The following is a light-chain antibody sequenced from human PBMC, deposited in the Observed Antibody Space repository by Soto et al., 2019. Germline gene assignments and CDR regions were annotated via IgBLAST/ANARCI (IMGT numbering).Light chain of an antibody. Sequence: EIVLTQSPGTLSLSPGERATLSCKASQSVTSRHLAWYQQKPGHAPRLLIYGATSRASGIPDRFSGSGSGTDFHLTISRLEPEDLAVYFCQQSNNSPEYTFHQGTKLEIK. CDR1: QSVTSRH. CDR3: QQSNNSPEYT. J-gene: IGKJ2*01. V-gene: IGKV3-20*01. CDR2: GAT.